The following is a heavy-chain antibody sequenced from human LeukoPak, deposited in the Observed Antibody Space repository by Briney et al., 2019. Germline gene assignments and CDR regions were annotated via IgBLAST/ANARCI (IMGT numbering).Heavy chain of an antibody. CDR3: ARARFTNGWYFNRDY. CDR2: ILTDGVKS. J-gene: IGHJ4*02. Sequence: GRSLTLSCAASGFTFSSYAMRWVRQAPGTGLEWVALILTDGVKSHYADSVKGRFMIYRDNPKNTLYLQMNSLRAEDTAVYYCARARFTNGWYFNRDYWGQGTLVTVSS. D-gene: IGHD6-19*01. V-gene: IGHV3-30*04. CDR1: GFTFSSYA.